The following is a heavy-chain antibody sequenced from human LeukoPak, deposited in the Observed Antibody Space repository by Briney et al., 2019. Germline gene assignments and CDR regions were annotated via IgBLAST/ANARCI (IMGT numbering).Heavy chain of an antibody. V-gene: IGHV4-4*02. J-gene: IGHJ4*02. Sequence: SETLSLTCAVSGGSISRINLWSWVRQPPGKGLEWIGEMYLSGTTHYNPSLKSRVTISIDKSRNQLSLELSSVTAADTAVYYCAGLEGRYSTGLYYYFDYWGQEILVTVSS. CDR1: GGSISRINL. CDR3: AGLEGRYSTGLYYYFDY. D-gene: IGHD6-19*01. CDR2: MYLSGTT.